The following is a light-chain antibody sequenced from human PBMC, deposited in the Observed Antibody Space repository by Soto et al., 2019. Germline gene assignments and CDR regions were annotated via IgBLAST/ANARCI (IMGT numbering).Light chain of an antibody. CDR3: QQYNDWPLT. V-gene: IGKV3D-15*01. CDR1: QSVSSN. Sequence: EIMMTQSPPTLAVSAGERATRSCRASQSVSSNLAWYQQKPGQAPSLLIYDISARATGIPTRFSGCGSGTEFTLTIRSLQSEDFAVYYCQQYNDWPLTFGGGTKVDI. CDR2: DIS. J-gene: IGKJ4*01.